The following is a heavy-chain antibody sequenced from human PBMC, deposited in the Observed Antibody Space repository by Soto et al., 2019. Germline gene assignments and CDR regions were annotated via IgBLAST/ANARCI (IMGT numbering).Heavy chain of an antibody. D-gene: IGHD6-13*01. V-gene: IGHV1-46*01. CDR1: GYTFTSYY. CDR3: ARSRGSSSWYSFDAFDI. CDR2: INPSGGST. Sequence: ASVKVSCKASGYTFTSYYMHWVRQAPGQGLEWMGIINPSGGSTSYAQKFQGRVTMTRDTSTSTVYMELSRLRSDDTAVYYCARSRGSSSWYSFDAFDIWGQGTMVTVS. J-gene: IGHJ3*02.